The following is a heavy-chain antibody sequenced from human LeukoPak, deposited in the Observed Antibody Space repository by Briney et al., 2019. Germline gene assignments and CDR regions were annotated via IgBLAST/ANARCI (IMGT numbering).Heavy chain of an antibody. CDR1: GFTVSSNY. CDR3: ARVNVCPRCHFDY. Sequence: TGGSLRLSCAASGFTVSSNYMNWVRQAPGKGLEWVSYISDSSSSTIYYADSVKGRFTISRDNAKNSLYLQMNSLRDEDTAVYYCARVNVCPRCHFDYWGQGTLVTVSS. CDR2: ISDSSSSTI. D-gene: IGHD3-16*01. J-gene: IGHJ4*02. V-gene: IGHV3-48*02.